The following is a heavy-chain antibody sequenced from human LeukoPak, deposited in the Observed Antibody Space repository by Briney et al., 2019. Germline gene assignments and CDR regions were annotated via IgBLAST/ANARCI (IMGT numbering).Heavy chain of an antibody. CDR1: GGSISSGGYS. CDR3: ARERYYDILTGLDY. Sequence: SQTLSLTCAVSGGSISSGGYSWSWIRQPPGKGLEWIGYIYHSGSTYYNPSLKSRVTISVDRSKNQFSLKLSSVTAADTAVYYCARERYYDILTGLDYWGQGTLVTVSS. V-gene: IGHV4-30-2*01. CDR2: IYHSGST. D-gene: IGHD3-9*01. J-gene: IGHJ4*02.